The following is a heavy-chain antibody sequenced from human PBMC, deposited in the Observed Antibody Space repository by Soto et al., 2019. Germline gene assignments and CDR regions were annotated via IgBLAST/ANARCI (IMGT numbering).Heavy chain of an antibody. Sequence: SETLSLTCTVSGGSISSSSYYWGWIRQPPGKGLEWIGSIYYSGSTYYNPSLKSRVTISVDTSKNQFSLKLSSVTAADTAVYYCARVVPWLSMIVVVFGGYFDLWGRGTLVTIS. J-gene: IGHJ2*01. CDR1: GGSISSSSYY. D-gene: IGHD3-22*01. V-gene: IGHV4-39*01. CDR3: ARVVPWLSMIVVVFGGYFDL. CDR2: IYYSGST.